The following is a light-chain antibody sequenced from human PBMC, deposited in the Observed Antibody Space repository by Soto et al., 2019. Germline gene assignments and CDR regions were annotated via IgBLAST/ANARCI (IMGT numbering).Light chain of an antibody. Sequence: DLQMTQSPSSLSASVGDRVTITCRESQGISNHLAWFQQKPGKAPRPLIYDADALQSGVPSKFSVSGSGTDFTLTISSLQPEDFATYYCQQYHNYPVTFGGGTRVEIK. V-gene: IGKV1-16*02. CDR2: DAD. CDR3: QQYHNYPVT. CDR1: QGISNH. J-gene: IGKJ4*01.